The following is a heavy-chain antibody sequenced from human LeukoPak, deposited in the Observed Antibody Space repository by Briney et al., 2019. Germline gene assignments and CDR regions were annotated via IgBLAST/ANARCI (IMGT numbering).Heavy chain of an antibody. CDR3: AKSTRDDFWSGYYVDY. D-gene: IGHD3-3*01. V-gene: IGHV3-9*01. Sequence: PGRSLRLSCAASGFTFDDYARHWVRQAPGKGLEWVSGISWNSGSIGYAGSVKGRFNISRDNAKNSLYLQMNTLRAEDTALYYCAKSTRDDFWSGYYVDYWGQGTLVTVSS. CDR2: ISWNSGSI. CDR1: GFTFDDYA. J-gene: IGHJ4*02.